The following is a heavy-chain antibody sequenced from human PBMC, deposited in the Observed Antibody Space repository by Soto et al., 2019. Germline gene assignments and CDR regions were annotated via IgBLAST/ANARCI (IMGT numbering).Heavy chain of an antibody. Sequence: GAVQVSCKACGYTFTSYAMHWVRQAPGQRLEWMGWINAGNGNTKYSQKFQGRVTITRDTSASTAYMELSSLRSEDTAVYYCERAMDDILTGYPIIWFDPRGKGNLVT. CDR2: INAGNGNT. CDR3: ERAMDDILTGYPIIWFDP. D-gene: IGHD3-9*01. J-gene: IGHJ5*02. V-gene: IGHV1-3*01. CDR1: GYTFTSYA.